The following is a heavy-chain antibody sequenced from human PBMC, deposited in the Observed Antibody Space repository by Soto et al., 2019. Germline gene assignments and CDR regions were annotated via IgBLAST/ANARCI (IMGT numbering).Heavy chain of an antibody. D-gene: IGHD4-17*01. CDR1: GFSFSSYA. V-gene: IGHV3-23*01. Sequence: QLLESGGGLVQPGGSLRLSCEASGFSFSSYALSWVRQAPGKGLEWVSTFSAGGRAYYADSVKGRFTIAKDTSKNTLRRQASSLRAEDTAVYYCAKESMPQHCGDTLFDYWGQGTRVTVSS. J-gene: IGHJ4*02. CDR3: AKESMPQHCGDTLFDY. CDR2: FSAGGRA.